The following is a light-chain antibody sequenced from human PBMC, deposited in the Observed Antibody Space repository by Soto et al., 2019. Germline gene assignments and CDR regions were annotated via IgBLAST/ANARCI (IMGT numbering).Light chain of an antibody. CDR2: DVS. V-gene: IGLV2-14*01. J-gene: IGLJ2*01. CDR3: SSYTGSSTLAV. Sequence: QSALTQPASVSGSPGQSITISCTGTSSDVGGYNYVSWYQQHPGKAPKLMIYDVSNRPSGVPNRFSGSKSGNTASLTISGLQAEDEDDYYCSSYTGSSTLAVFGGGTKRTVL. CDR1: SSDVGGYNY.